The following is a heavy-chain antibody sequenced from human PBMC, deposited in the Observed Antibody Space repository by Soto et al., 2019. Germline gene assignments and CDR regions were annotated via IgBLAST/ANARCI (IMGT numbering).Heavy chain of an antibody. Sequence: SETLSLTCTVSGGSISSGGYYWSWIRQHPGKGLEWIGYIYYSGSTYYNPSLKSRVTISVDTSKNQFSLKLSSVTAADTAVYYCARDVGGPGDAFDIWGQGTMVTVSS. CDR2: IYYSGST. V-gene: IGHV4-31*03. CDR1: GGSISSGGYY. J-gene: IGHJ3*02. CDR3: ARDVGGPGDAFDI. D-gene: IGHD1-26*01.